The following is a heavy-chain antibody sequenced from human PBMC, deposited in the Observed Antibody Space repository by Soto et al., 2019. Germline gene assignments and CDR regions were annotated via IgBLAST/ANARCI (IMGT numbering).Heavy chain of an antibody. CDR3: ARRGPGGDNIDF. Sequence: SETPSPTRAVPCGSISSSSYYWGWVRQPPGKGLEWIGSIYYSGSTYYDPSLKGRVTISVDTSKNQFSLKLSSVTAADTAVYYCARRGPGGDNIDFWGQGTLVTVSS. V-gene: IGHV4-39*01. CDR1: CGSISSSSYY. J-gene: IGHJ4*02. D-gene: IGHD2-15*01. CDR2: IYYSGST.